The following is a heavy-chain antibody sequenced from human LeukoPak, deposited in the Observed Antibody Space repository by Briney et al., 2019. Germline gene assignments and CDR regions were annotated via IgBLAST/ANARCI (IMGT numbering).Heavy chain of an antibody. CDR2: IYYSGST. J-gene: IGHJ4*02. CDR3: ARDRLLSR. Sequence: SETLSLTCTVSGGSISSSTYYWDWIRQPPGKGLEWIGYIYYSGSTNYNPSLKSRVTISVDTSKNQFSLKLSSVTAADTAVYYCARDRLLSRWGQGTLVTVSS. CDR1: GGSISSSTYY. D-gene: IGHD2-15*01. V-gene: IGHV4-61*01.